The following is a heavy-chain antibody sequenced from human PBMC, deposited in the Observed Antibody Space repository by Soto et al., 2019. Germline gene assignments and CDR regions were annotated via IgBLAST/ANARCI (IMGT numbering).Heavy chain of an antibody. J-gene: IGHJ3*02. D-gene: IGHD6-13*01. CDR1: GGTFSSYA. V-gene: IGHV1-69*13. Sequence: SEKVSCKASGGTFSSYAISWVRQAPGQGLEWMGGIIPIFGTANYAQKFQGRVTITADESTSTAYMELSSLRSEDTAVYYCARDRGNSSSWAPNDAFDIWGQGTMVTVSS. CDR3: ARDRGNSSSWAPNDAFDI. CDR2: IIPIFGTA.